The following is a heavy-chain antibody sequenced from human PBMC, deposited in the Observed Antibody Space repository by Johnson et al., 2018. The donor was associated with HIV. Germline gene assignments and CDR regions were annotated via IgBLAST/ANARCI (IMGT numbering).Heavy chain of an antibody. CDR2: ISYDGSKK. CDR3: AKDFVTHGAFDI. J-gene: IGHJ3*02. Sequence: VQLVESGGGVVQPGRSLRLSCAASGFTFSSYGMHWVRQAPGKGLEWVAVISYDGSKKYYSDSVKGRFTISRDNSKNTLYLQMNSLRAEDTAVYYCAKDFVTHGAFDILGQGTMVTVSS. V-gene: IGHV3-30*18. CDR1: GFTFSSYG. D-gene: IGHD2-21*01.